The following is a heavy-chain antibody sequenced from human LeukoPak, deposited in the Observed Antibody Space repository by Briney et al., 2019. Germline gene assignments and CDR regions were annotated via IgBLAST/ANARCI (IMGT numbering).Heavy chain of an antibody. V-gene: IGHV1-46*01. D-gene: IGHD1-26*01. CDR3: ARDYSVSYPDRFDY. J-gene: IGHJ4*02. Sequence: ASVKVSCKASGYTFTSYYIRWVRQAPGQGLEWMGIINPSGGTTSYAQKFQGRVAMTRDTSTSTVYMELSSLRSEDTAVYYCARDYSVSYPDRFDYWGQGTLVTVSS. CDR2: INPSGGTT. CDR1: GYTFTSYY.